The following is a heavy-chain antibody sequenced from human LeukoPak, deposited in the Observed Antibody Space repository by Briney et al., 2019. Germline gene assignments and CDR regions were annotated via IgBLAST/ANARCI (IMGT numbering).Heavy chain of an antibody. CDR3: ARDLAAAGTNWFDP. J-gene: IGHJ5*02. D-gene: IGHD6-13*01. CDR2: ISAYNGNT. V-gene: IGHV1-18*01. Sequence: ASVKVSCKASGYTFTSSGISWVRQAPGQGLEWMGWISAYNGNTNYAQKLQGRVTMTTDTSTSTAYMELRSLRSDDTAVYYCARDLAAAGTNWFDPWGQGTLVTVSS. CDR1: GYTFTSSG.